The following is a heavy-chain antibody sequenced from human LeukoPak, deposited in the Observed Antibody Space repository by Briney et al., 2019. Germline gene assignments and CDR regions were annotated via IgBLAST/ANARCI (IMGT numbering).Heavy chain of an antibody. J-gene: IGHJ4*02. V-gene: IGHV4-34*01. D-gene: IGHD6-19*01. CDR3: ARALSMTVAGDY. Sequence: SETLSLTCAVYGGSFSGYYWSWIRQPPGKGLEWIGEINHSGSTNYNPSLKSRVTISVDTSKNQFSLKLSSVTAADTAVYYCARALSMTVAGDYWGREPWSPSPQ. CDR2: INHSGST. CDR1: GGSFSGYY.